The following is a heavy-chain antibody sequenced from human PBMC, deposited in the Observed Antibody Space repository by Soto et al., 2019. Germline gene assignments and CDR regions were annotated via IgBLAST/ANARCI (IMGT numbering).Heavy chain of an antibody. D-gene: IGHD3-10*01. CDR1: GFTFSSHG. Sequence: GGSLRLSCAASGFTFSSHGMHWVRQAPGKGLEWVAVIWYDGSNGYYADSVKGRFTISRDNSKNTLFLQMNSLRAEDTAVYYCARGLRFGETRPYYYYYMDVWGKGTTVTVS. V-gene: IGHV3-33*01. CDR2: IWYDGSNG. CDR3: ARGLRFGETRPYYYYYMDV. J-gene: IGHJ6*03.